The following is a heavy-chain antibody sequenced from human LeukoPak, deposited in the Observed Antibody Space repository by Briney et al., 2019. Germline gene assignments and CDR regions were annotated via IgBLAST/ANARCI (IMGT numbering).Heavy chain of an antibody. J-gene: IGHJ6*03. Sequence: SETLSLTCTVSGYSISSGYYWGWIRQPPGKGLGWIGNIYHSGNTYYNPSLKSRVTVSVDTSKNQFSLKLSSVTAADTAVYYCSRPYYYYMDVWGKGTTVTVSS. CDR1: GYSISSGYY. CDR2: IYHSGNT. CDR3: SRPYYYYMDV. V-gene: IGHV4-38-2*02.